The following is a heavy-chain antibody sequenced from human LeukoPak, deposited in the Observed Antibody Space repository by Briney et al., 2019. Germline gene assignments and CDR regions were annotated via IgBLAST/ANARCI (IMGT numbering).Heavy chain of an antibody. D-gene: IGHD5-18*01. Sequence: ASVKASCKASGGTFSSYAISWVRQAPGQGLEWMGGIIPIFGTADYAQKFQRRVTITTDESTSTAYMELSSLRSEDTAVYYCAVLFDTAMVSDWGQGTLVTVSS. J-gene: IGHJ4*02. CDR1: GGTFSSYA. CDR2: IIPIFGTA. CDR3: AVLFDTAMVSD. V-gene: IGHV1-69*05.